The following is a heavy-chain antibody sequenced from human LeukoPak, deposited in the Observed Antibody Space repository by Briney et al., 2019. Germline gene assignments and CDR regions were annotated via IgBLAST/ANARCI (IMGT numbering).Heavy chain of an antibody. J-gene: IGHJ4*02. D-gene: IGHD6-13*01. CDR2: ISAYNGNT. CDR1: GYTFTSYG. V-gene: IGHV1-18*01. Sequence: ASVKVSCRASGYTFTSYGISWVRQAPGQGLEWMGWISAYNGNTNYAQKLQGRVTMTTDTSTGTAYMELRSLRSDDTAVYYCARDGSAAVPFDYWGQGTLVTVSS. CDR3: ARDGSAAVPFDY.